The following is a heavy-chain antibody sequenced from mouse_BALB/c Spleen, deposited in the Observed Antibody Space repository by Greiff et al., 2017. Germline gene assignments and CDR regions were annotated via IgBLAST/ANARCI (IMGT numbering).Heavy chain of an antibody. CDR2: IDPANGNT. CDR3: AITTVVAPDY. V-gene: IGHV14-3*02. Sequence: VHVKQSGAELVKPGASVKLSCTASGFNIKDTYMHWVKQRPEQGLEWIGRIDPANGNTKYDPKFQGKATITADTSSNTAYLQLSSLTSEDTAVYYCAITTVVAPDYWGQGTTLTVSS. J-gene: IGHJ2*01. D-gene: IGHD1-1*01. CDR1: GFNIKDTY.